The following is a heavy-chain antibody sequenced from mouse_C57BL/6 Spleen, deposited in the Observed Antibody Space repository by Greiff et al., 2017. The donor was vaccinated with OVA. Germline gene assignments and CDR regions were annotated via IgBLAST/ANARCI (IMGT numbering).Heavy chain of an antibody. D-gene: IGHD2-1*01. CDR2: IWSGGST. CDR1: GFSLTSYG. J-gene: IGHJ4*01. CDR3: ASPYGNYGGYYAMDY. V-gene: IGHV2-2*01. Sequence: QVQLKESGPGLVQPSQSLSITCTVSGFSLTSYGVHWVRQSPGKGLEWLGVIWSGGSTDYNAAFISRLSISKDNSKSQVFFKMNSLQADDTAIYYCASPYGNYGGYYAMDYWGQGTSVTVSS.